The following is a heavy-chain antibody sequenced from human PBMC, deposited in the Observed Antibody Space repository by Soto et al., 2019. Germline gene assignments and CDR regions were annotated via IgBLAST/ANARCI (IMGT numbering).Heavy chain of an antibody. CDR2: ITSGSYI. D-gene: IGHD4-17*01. CDR1: GFTFSTYS. J-gene: IGHJ4*02. CDR3: ARDYYGDYFFDY. V-gene: IGHV3-21*01. Sequence: EVQLVESGGGPVKPGGSLRLSCAASGFTFSTYSMNWVRQAPGKGLEWVSSITSGSYIYYADSLKGRLTISRDNAKNSLYLQLNSLRVEDTAVYYCARDYYGDYFFDYWGQGTVVTVSS.